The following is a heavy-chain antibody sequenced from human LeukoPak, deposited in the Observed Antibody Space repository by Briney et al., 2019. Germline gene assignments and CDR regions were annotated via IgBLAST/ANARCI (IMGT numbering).Heavy chain of an antibody. CDR2: INHSGST. Sequence: PSETLSLTCAVYGGSFSGYYWSWIRQPPEKGLEWIGEINHSGSTNYNPSLKSRVTISVDTSKNQFSLKLSSVTAADTAVYYCAREEVAGPYFDYWGQGTLVTVSS. V-gene: IGHV4-34*01. CDR3: AREEVAGPYFDY. CDR1: GGSFSGYY. D-gene: IGHD6-19*01. J-gene: IGHJ4*02.